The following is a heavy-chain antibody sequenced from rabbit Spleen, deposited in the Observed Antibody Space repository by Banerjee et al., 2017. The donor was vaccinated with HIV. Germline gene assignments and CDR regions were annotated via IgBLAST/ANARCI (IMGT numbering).Heavy chain of an antibody. CDR3: ARVGNGYCLKL. CDR1: GFDLTTYY. V-gene: IGHV1S7*01. Sequence: QLVQSWGGLVQPGGSLKLSCKASGFDLTTYYMIWFRQAPGKGLVWIGSIYGDKGGPCYATWVSGRFTISSDKAQNTVDLQMNSLTAADTATYFCARVGNGYCLKLWGPGTLVTVS. CDR2: IYGDKGGP. J-gene: IGHJ4*01. D-gene: IGHD1-1*01.